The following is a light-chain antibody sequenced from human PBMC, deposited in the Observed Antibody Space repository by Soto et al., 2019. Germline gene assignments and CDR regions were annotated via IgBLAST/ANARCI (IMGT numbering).Light chain of an antibody. CDR2: DVS. CDR3: SSYTSTSTYV. V-gene: IGLV2-14*03. CDR1: SSDVGAYNY. J-gene: IGLJ1*01. Sequence: QSALTQPASVSGSPGQSITIPCTGTSSDVGAYNYDSWYQHHPGKAPELMIFDVSNRPSGVSNRFSGSKSGDTASLTISGLQPEDEADYYCSSYTSTSTYVFGTGTKLTVL.